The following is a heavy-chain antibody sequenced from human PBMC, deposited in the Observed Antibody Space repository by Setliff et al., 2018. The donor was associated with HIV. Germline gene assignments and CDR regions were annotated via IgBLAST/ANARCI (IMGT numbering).Heavy chain of an antibody. V-gene: IGHV3-49*04. CDR1: GFTFGDSA. Sequence: GGSLRLPCTGSGFTFGDSAMSWVRQAPGKGLEWVGFIRSKAYGGTTEYAASVKGRFTISTDDSKRIAYLQMNSLKTEDTAVYYCTTVKIAAAGIYWYFDLWGRGTLGTVS. CDR2: IRSKAYGGTT. CDR3: TTVKIAAAGIYWYFDL. D-gene: IGHD6-13*01. J-gene: IGHJ2*01.